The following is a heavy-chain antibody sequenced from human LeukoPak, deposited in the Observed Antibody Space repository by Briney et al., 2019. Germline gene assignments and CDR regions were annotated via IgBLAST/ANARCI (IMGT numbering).Heavy chain of an antibody. J-gene: IGHJ5*02. CDR2: IKQDGSEK. V-gene: IGHV3-7*01. CDR3: AREGSSTSLFFNWFDP. Sequence: PGGSLRLSCAASGFTFSSYWMSWVRQAPGKGLEWVANIKQDGSEKYYVDSVKGRSTISRDNAKNSLYLQMNSLRAEDTAVYYCAREGSSTSLFFNWFDPWGQGTLVTVSS. D-gene: IGHD2-2*01. CDR1: GFTFSSYW.